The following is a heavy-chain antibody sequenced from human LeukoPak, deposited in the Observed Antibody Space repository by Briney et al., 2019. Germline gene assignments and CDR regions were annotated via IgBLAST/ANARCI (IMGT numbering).Heavy chain of an antibody. D-gene: IGHD3-22*01. CDR3: AKDRVSSGYNMGAGMDV. J-gene: IGHJ6*02. CDR1: GFTFDGYA. Sequence: GGSLRLTCAASGFTFDGYAMHWVRQAPGKGLEWVSGISWNSGSIGYADSVQGRCTISRDNAKNSLYLQMNSMSAEDTALYYCAKDRVSSGYNMGAGMDVWGQGTTVTVSS. V-gene: IGHV3-9*01. CDR2: ISWNSGSI.